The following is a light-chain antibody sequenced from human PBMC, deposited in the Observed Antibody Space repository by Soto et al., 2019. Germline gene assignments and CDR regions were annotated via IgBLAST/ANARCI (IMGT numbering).Light chain of an antibody. Sequence: QSVLTQPASVSGSPGQSITISCTGTSSDVGSYNLVSWYQQHPGKAPKLMIYEGSKRPSGVSNRFSGSKSGNTASLTISGLQAEDEADYYCCSYAGSSTYGFGTGTKGHRP. CDR3: CSYAGSSTYG. CDR2: EGS. J-gene: IGLJ1*01. CDR1: SSDVGSYNL. V-gene: IGLV2-23*01.